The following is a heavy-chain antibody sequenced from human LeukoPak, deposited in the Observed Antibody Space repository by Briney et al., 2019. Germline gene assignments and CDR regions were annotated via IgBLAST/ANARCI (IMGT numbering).Heavy chain of an antibody. D-gene: IGHD3-16*01. Sequence: GGSLRLSCAACGFSFSSYGIHWVRQAPGKGLEWVTVISYDGSNKYYADSVKGRFTISRDNSKNTLYLQMNSLRAEDTAVYYCAKGGTYRDYFDYWGQGTLVTVSS. CDR2: ISYDGSNK. CDR1: GFSFSSYG. J-gene: IGHJ4*02. CDR3: AKGGTYRDYFDY. V-gene: IGHV3-30*18.